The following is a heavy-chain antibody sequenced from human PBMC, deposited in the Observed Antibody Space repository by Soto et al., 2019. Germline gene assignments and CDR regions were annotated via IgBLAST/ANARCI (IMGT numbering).Heavy chain of an antibody. CDR1: GFTFSNAW. CDR2: IKSKTDGGTT. V-gene: IGHV3-15*07. D-gene: IGHD3-16*02. CDR3: TSLLPYDYVWGSYRYALFDY. J-gene: IGHJ4*02. Sequence: GSLRLSCAASGFTFSNAWMNWVRQAPGKGLEWVGRIKSKTDGGTTDYAAPVKGRFTISRDDSKNTLYLQMNSLKTEDTAVYYCTSLLPYDYVWGSYRYALFDYWGQGTLVTVSS.